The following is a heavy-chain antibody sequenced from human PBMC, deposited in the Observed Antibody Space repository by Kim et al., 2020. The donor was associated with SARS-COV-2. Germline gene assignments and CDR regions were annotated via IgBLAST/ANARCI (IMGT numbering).Heavy chain of an antibody. CDR1: GFTFSSYA. CDR2: FSGSSAGT. CDR3: ARETCSLVGGAFAF. V-gene: IGHV3-23*01. J-gene: IGHJ3*01. D-gene: IGHD2-15*01. Sequence: GGSLRLSCAASGFTFSSYAMSWVRQAPGKGLEWVSAFSGSSAGTYYADSVKGRFTISRDNSKNTLYLQMNSLRAEDTAIYFCARETCSLVGGAFAFLGQG.